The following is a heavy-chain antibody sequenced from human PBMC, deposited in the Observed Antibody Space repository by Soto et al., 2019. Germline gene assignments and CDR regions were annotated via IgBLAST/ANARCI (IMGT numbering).Heavy chain of an antibody. J-gene: IGHJ4*02. D-gene: IGHD4-4*01. CDR1: GGSVSSYY. Sequence: PSETLSLTCTVSGGSVSSYYWSWIRQSPGKGLEWIGYIYYSGSTKYKPSLKSRVTISVDTSKNQFSLKVYSATAADTAVYYCASHSNRNYGLYYFDYWGLGALVTVSS. CDR2: IYYSGST. CDR3: ASHSNRNYGLYYFDY. V-gene: IGHV4-59*08.